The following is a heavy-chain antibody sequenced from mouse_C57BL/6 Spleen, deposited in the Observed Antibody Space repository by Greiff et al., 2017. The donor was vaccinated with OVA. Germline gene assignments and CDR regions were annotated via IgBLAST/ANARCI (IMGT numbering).Heavy chain of an antibody. Sequence: QVQLKQSGAELVRPGASVKLSCKASGYTFTDYYINWVKQRPGQGLEWIARIYPGSGNTYYNEKFKGKATLTAEKSSSTAYMQLSSLTSEDSAVYFCARSYYDYHYAMDYWGQGTSVTVSS. V-gene: IGHV1-76*01. CDR1: GYTFTDYY. CDR3: ARSYYDYHYAMDY. J-gene: IGHJ4*01. CDR2: IYPGSGNT. D-gene: IGHD2-4*01.